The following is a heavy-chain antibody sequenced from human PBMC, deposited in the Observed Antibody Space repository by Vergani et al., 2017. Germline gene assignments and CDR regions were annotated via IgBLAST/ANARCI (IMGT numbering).Heavy chain of an antibody. CDR3: ARVGTSTNRDYFEY. Sequence: QVQLVQSGAEVKKPGASVKVSCKASGYTFTDYFMHWVRQAPGQGLEWMGWINPNSGGTNYAQKFQGRVTMTRDTSISTAYMELSNLRSDDTAVYYCARVGTSTNRDYFEYWGQGTLVNVSS. CDR2: INPNSGGT. J-gene: IGHJ4*02. D-gene: IGHD2-2*01. CDR1: GYTFTDYF. V-gene: IGHV1-2*02.